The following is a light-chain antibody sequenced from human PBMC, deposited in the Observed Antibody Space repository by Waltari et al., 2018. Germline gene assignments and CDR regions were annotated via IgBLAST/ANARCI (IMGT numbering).Light chain of an antibody. Sequence: DIQMTQSPSSLSASVGDRVTITFRASQSITNYLNWYQQKPGKAPKLLIYAASSLQSGVPTRFSGSRSGTDFTLTISSLQPEDFATYYCQQSYSTPLTFGGGTKVEIK. CDR1: QSITNY. CDR2: AAS. J-gene: IGKJ4*01. V-gene: IGKV1-39*01. CDR3: QQSYSTPLT.